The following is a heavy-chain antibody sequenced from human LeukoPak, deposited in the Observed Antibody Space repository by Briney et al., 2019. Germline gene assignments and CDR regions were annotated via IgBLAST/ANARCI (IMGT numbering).Heavy chain of an antibody. V-gene: IGHV3-23*01. Sequence: GGSLRLSCAASGFTFSSYAMSWVRQAPGKGLEWVSVIGGGPGNTYYTDSVKGRFTIFRDNSKNTLYLHLNSLRAEDTAVYYCAKGKGPTANWYFDVWGRGTLVTVSS. CDR3: AKGKGPTANWYFDV. CDR2: IGGGPGNT. CDR1: GFTFSSYA. D-gene: IGHD2-21*02. J-gene: IGHJ2*01.